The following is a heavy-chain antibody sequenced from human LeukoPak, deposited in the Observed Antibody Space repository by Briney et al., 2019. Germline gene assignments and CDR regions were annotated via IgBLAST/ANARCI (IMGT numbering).Heavy chain of an antibody. Sequence: TGGSLRLSCAASGFTFSSYAMSWVRQAPGKGLEWVSAISGSGGSTYYADSVKGRFTISRDNSKSTLYLQMNSLRAEDTAVYYCAKHPLTYYYDSSGYYLYYFDYWGQGTLVTVSS. V-gene: IGHV3-23*01. CDR2: ISGSGGST. D-gene: IGHD3-22*01. J-gene: IGHJ4*02. CDR3: AKHPLTYYYDSSGYYLYYFDY. CDR1: GFTFSSYA.